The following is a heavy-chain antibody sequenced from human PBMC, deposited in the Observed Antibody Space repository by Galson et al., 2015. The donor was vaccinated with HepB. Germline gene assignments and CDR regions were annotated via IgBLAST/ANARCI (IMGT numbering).Heavy chain of an antibody. D-gene: IGHD4-17*01. CDR2: MNPNSGNT. Sequence: SVKVSCKASGSTFTSYDINWVRQATGQGLEWMGWMNPNSGNTGYAQKFQGRVTMTRNTSISTAYMELSSLRSEDTAVYYCARANGNYSYYYYYYGMDVWGQGTTVTVSS. CDR3: ARANGNYSYYYYYYGMDV. V-gene: IGHV1-8*01. CDR1: GSTFTSYD. J-gene: IGHJ6*02.